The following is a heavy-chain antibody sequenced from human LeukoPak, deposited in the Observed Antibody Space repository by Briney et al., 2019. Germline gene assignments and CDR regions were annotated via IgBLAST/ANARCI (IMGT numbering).Heavy chain of an antibody. CDR3: ARVTVGALDY. D-gene: IGHD1-26*01. CDR1: GVSFSAHY. V-gene: IGHV4-34*01. CDR2: INHSGST. Sequence: SETLSLTCAVYGVSFSAHYWNWIRQPPGKGLEWIGEINHSGSTNYNPSLKSRVTISVDMSKNQFSLKLSSVTAADTAVYYCARVTVGALDYWGQGTLVTVSS. J-gene: IGHJ4*02.